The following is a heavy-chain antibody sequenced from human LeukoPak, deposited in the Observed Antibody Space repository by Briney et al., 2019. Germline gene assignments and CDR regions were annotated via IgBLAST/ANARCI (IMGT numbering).Heavy chain of an antibody. V-gene: IGHV3-23*01. CDR1: GFTFSSYA. CDR3: AKGSDFYYGSGSYPIYYFDY. J-gene: IGHJ4*02. Sequence: GGSLRLSCAASGFTFSSYAMSWVRQAPGKELEWVSAISGSGGSTYYADSVKGRFTISRDNSKNTLYLQMNSLRAEDTAVYYCAKGSDFYYGSGSYPIYYFDYWGQGTLVTVSS. D-gene: IGHD3-10*01. CDR2: ISGSGGST.